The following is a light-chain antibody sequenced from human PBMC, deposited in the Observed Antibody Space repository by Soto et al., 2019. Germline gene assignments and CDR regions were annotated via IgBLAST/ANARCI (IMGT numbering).Light chain of an antibody. Sequence: EIVMTQSPATLSVSPGERATLSCGASQSVSSSVAWYQQKPGQAPRLLIYGAYTRATGIPARFSGSGSGTEFTLTINSLQSEDFAVYYCQQRINWPPMFTFGQGTKLEIK. CDR1: QSVSSS. CDR2: GAY. V-gene: IGKV3D-15*01. J-gene: IGKJ2*01. CDR3: QQRINWPPMFT.